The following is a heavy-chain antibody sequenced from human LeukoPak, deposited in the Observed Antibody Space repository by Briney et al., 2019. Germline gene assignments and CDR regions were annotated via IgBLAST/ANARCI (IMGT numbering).Heavy chain of an antibody. J-gene: IGHJ4*02. Sequence: SQTLSLTCTVSGGSISSGDYYWSWIRQPPGKGLEWIGYIYYSGSTYYNPSLKSRVTISVDTSKNQFSLKLSSVTAADTAVYYRARDSSGYQDFDYWGQGTLVTVSS. V-gene: IGHV4-30-4*01. D-gene: IGHD3-22*01. CDR1: GGSISSGDYY. CDR2: IYYSGST. CDR3: ARDSSGYQDFDY.